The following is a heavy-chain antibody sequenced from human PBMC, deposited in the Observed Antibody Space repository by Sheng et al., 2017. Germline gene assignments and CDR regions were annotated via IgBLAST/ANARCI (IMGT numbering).Heavy chain of an antibody. V-gene: IGHV1-69*13. J-gene: IGHJ6*02. Sequence: QVQLVQSGAEVKRPGSSVKVSCKASGGTFSSYAMNWVRQAPGQGLEWMGGIIPMFETTHYAQKLQGRVTITADESTTTAYMELRNLRADDTAVYYCASPRYYYDSYSTTPYKYYGMDVWGQGTTVIVSS. D-gene: IGHD3-22*01. CDR2: IIPMFETT. CDR3: ASPRYYYDSYSTTPYKYYGMDV. CDR1: GGTFSSYA.